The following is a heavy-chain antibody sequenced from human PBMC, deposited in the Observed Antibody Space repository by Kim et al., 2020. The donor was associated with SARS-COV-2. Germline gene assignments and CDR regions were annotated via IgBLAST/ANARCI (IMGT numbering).Heavy chain of an antibody. CDR2: INHSGST. V-gene: IGHV4-34*01. Sequence: SETLSLTCAVYGGSFSGYYWSWIRQPPGKGLEWIGEINHSGSTNYNPSLKSRVTISVDTSKNQFSLKLSSVTAADTAVYYCAGHPVENGYNYDGGDYWGQGTLVTVSS. CDR1: GGSFSGYY. CDR3: AGHPVENGYNYDGGDY. J-gene: IGHJ4*02. D-gene: IGHD5-12*01.